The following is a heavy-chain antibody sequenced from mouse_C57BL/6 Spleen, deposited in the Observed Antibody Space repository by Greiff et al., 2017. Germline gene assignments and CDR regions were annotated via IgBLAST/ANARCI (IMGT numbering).Heavy chain of an antibody. CDR1: GFAFSSSW. CDR2: IYPGDGNT. J-gene: IGHJ4*01. CDR3: ARRKGDYYAMDY. V-gene: IGHV1-82*01. Sequence: QVHVKQSGPELVKPGASVKISCTASGFAFSSSWMNWVKQRPGKGLEWIGRIYPGDGNTNYNGKFKGKATMTADKSSSTAYKQLSRLTSEDSAVYCCARRKGDYYAMDYWGQGTSVTVSS.